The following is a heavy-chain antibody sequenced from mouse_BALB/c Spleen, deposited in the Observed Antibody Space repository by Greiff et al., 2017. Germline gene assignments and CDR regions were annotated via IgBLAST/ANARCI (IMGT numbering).Heavy chain of an antibody. V-gene: IGHV1-69*02. Sequence: QVQLQQPGAEPVRPGASVKLSCKASGYTFTSHWIKRVKQRPGTGLEWVGNIYPSDSYTNYNQKFKDKATLTVDKSSSTAYMQLSSPTSEDSAVYYCTSRGGYYDYDAWFAYWGQGTLVTVSA. J-gene: IGHJ3*01. D-gene: IGHD2-4*01. CDR3: TSRGGYYDYDAWFAY. CDR2: IYPSDSYT. CDR1: GYTFTSHW.